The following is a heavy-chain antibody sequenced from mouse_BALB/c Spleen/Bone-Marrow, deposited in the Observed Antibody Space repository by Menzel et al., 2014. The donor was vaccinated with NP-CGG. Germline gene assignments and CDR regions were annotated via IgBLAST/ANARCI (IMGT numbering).Heavy chain of an antibody. D-gene: IGHD2-14*01. CDR1: GFTFIAYT. CDR3: ERPGEERPVLAMDY. V-gene: IGHV5-12-2*01. Sequence: DVQLVESGGGLVEPGGSLKLSCAASGFTFIAYTMSWVRQTPEKRLEWVAYINNCGGSTYYPDTVKGRFTISRDNAKTTPYLQMSSLKSEDTAMYYCERPGEERPVLAMDYWGQGTPVTVSA. CDR2: INNCGGST. J-gene: IGHJ4*01.